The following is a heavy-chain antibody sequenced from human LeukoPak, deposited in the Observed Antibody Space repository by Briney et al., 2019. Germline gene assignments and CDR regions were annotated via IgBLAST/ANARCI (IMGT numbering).Heavy chain of an antibody. J-gene: IGHJ4*02. CDR3: ARLSGDSYYFDY. Sequence: SETLSLTCTVSGGSISSSSYYWGWIRQPPGKGLEWIGSIYYSGSTYYNPSLKSRVTISVDTSKNQFSLKLSSVTAADTAVYYCARLSGDSYYFDYWGQGTLVTVSS. CDR1: GGSISSSSYY. D-gene: IGHD7-27*01. CDR2: IYYSGST. V-gene: IGHV4-39*01.